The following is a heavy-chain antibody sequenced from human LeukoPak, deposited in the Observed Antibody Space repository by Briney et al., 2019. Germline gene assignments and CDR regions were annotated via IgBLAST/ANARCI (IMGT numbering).Heavy chain of an antibody. CDR3: AKGYSSGWYCFDY. CDR1: GFTFSSYA. J-gene: IGHJ4*02. D-gene: IGHD6-19*01. Sequence: GGSLRLSCAASGFTFSSYAMNWVRHAPGKGLEYVSTISASGGSTYYADSVKGRFTISRDNSKNTLYLQMNSLRAEDTAIYYCAKGYSSGWYCFDYWGQGTLVTVSS. V-gene: IGHV3-23*01. CDR2: ISASGGST.